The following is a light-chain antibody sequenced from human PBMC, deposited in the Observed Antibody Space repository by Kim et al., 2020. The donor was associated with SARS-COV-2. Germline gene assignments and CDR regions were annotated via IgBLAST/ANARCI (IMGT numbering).Light chain of an antibody. CDR1: AGAVPTGNY. CDR2: DTS. J-gene: IGLJ3*02. V-gene: IGLV7-46*01. CDR3: LLFYGGISV. Sequence: PEGTVTLRCGPSAGAVPTGNYPDWFQQKPGQAPKILIYDTSNKPSWAPARFSGSLLGGKAALTLSGAQPADEADYYCLLFYGGISVFGGGTKVTVL.